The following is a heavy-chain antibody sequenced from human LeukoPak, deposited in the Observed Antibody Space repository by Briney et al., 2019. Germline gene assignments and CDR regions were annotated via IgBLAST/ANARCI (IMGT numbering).Heavy chain of an antibody. V-gene: IGHV4-39*01. D-gene: IGHD5-18*01. Sequence: SETLSLTCTVSGDSISSTNYYWGWIRQPPGKGLEWIGSIYYSGSTYYNPSLESRVTISVDTSKNQFSLKLSSVTAADTAVYYCARGNTAMVSDAFDIWGQGTMVTVSS. CDR3: ARGNTAMVSDAFDI. CDR1: GDSISSTNYY. CDR2: IYYSGST. J-gene: IGHJ3*02.